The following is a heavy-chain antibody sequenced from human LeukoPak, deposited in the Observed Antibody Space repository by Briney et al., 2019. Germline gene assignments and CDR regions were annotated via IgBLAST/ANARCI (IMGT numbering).Heavy chain of an antibody. CDR2: ISAYNGNT. CDR3: ARDRNYDILTGYQSNPGGD. Sequence: ASVKVSCKASGYTFTSYGISWVRQAPGQGLEWMGWISAYNGNTNYAQKLQGRVTMTTDTSTSTAYMELRSLRSDDTAVYYCARDRNYDILTGYQSNPGGDWGQGTLVTVSS. CDR1: GYTFTSYG. J-gene: IGHJ4*02. D-gene: IGHD3-9*01. V-gene: IGHV1-18*01.